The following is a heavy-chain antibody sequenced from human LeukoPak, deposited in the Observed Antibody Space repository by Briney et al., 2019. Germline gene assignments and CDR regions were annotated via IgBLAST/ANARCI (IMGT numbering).Heavy chain of an antibody. J-gene: IGHJ5*02. CDR1: GFTFSSYA. CDR2: ISGSGGST. D-gene: IGHD1-14*01. V-gene: IGHV3-23*01. Sequence: GGSLRLSCAASGFTFSSYAMSWVRQAPGKGLEWVSTISGSGGSTYYADSAKGRFTISRDNSKNTLYLQMNSLRAEDTAVYYCAEDLEPEGSSAPNWFDPWGQGTLVTVSS. CDR3: AEDLEPEGSSAPNWFDP.